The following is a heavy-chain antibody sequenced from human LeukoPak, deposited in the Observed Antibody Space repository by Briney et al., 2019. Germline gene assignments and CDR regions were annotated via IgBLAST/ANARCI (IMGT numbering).Heavy chain of an antibody. V-gene: IGHV3-23*01. Sequence: QTGGSLRLSCAASGFTFTSYAMTWVRQAPGKGLEWVSAISGSGGSTYYADSVKGRFTISRDNSKNTLYLQMNSLRAEDTAVYYCAKDYSSSSGFDPWGQGTLVTVSS. CDR2: ISGSGGST. CDR1: GFTFTSYA. J-gene: IGHJ5*02. CDR3: AKDYSSSSGFDP. D-gene: IGHD6-13*01.